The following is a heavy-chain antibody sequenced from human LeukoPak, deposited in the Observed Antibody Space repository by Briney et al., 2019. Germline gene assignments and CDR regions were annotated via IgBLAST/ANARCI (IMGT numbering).Heavy chain of an antibody. J-gene: IGHJ6*02. CDR3: ARATNFYYYYGMDV. CDR1: GYTFTSYY. Sequence: ASVKISCKASGYTFTSYYIHWVRQAPGQGLEWMGIINPSSGATNYAQKFQDRVTMTRDTSTSTVYMELSSQTSEDTAVYYCARATNFYYYYGMDVWGQGTTVTASS. D-gene: IGHD1-26*01. V-gene: IGHV1-46*01. CDR2: INPSSGAT.